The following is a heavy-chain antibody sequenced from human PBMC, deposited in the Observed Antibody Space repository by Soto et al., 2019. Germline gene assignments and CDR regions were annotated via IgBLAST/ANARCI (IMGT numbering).Heavy chain of an antibody. V-gene: IGHV3-53*01. CDR3: ARVPVNDYGDDAFDI. CDR1: GFTVSSNY. J-gene: IGHJ3*02. CDR2: IYSGGST. Sequence: GGSLRLSCAASGFTVSSNYMSWVRQAPGKGLEWVSVIYSGGSTYYADSVKGRFTISRDNSKNTLYLQMNSLRAEDTAVYYCARVPVNDYGDDAFDIWGQGTMVTVSS. D-gene: IGHD4-17*01.